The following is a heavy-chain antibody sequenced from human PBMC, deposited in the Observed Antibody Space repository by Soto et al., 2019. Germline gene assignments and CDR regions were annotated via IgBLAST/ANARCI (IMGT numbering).Heavy chain of an antibody. J-gene: IGHJ4*02. V-gene: IGHV4-34*01. D-gene: IGHD3-22*01. Sequence: SETLSLTCAVYGGSFSGHYCSWVRQPPGKGLEWIGEINYSESTNYNPSLESRVTMSVDTSKNQFTLKLTSVTAADTAVYYCASSNYDSPIPLYYWGQGTLVTVSS. CDR1: GGSFSGHY. CDR2: INYSEST. CDR3: ASSNYDSPIPLYY.